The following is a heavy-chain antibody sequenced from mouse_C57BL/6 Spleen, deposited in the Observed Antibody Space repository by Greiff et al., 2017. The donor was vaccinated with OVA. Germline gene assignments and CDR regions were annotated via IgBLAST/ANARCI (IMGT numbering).Heavy chain of an antibody. CDR2: ISSGSSTI. CDR3: ARPGTGAMDY. CDR1: GFTFSDYG. J-gene: IGHJ4*01. V-gene: IGHV5-17*01. Sequence: EVNVVESGGGLVKPGGSLKLSCAASGFTFSDYGMHWVRQAPEKGLEWVAYISSGSSTIYYADTVKGRFTISRDNAKNTLFLQRTSLRSEDTAMYYCARPGTGAMDYWGQGTSVTVSS. D-gene: IGHD4-1*01.